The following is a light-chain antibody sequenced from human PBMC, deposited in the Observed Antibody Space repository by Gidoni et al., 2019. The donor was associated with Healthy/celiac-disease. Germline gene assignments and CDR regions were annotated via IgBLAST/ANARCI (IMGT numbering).Light chain of an antibody. CDR3: QQYYSTPTWT. CDR1: QSVLYSSNNKNY. V-gene: IGKV4-1*01. Sequence: DIVMTQSPDSLAVSLCERATINCKSSQSVLYSSNNKNYLAWYQQKPGQPPKLLISWASTRESGVPDRFSGSGSGTDFTLTISSLQAEDVAVYYCQQYYSTPTWTFGQGTKVEIK. J-gene: IGKJ1*01. CDR2: WAS.